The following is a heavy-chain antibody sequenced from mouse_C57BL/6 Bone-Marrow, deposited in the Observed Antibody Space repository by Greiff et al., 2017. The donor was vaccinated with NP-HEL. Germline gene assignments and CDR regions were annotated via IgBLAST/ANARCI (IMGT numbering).Heavy chain of an antibody. D-gene: IGHD4-1*01. CDR1: GLSLSTFGMG. CDR2: IWWDDDK. J-gene: IGHJ1*03. Sequence: VKLMESGPGILQPSQTLSLTCSFSGLSLSTFGMGVGWIRQPSGKGLEWLAHIWWDDDKYYNPALKSRLTISKDTSKNPVFLTIAKVDTADTATYCCARIASAGTGGYWYCDVWGTGTTVTVSS. V-gene: IGHV8-8*01. CDR3: ARIASAGTGGYWYCDV.